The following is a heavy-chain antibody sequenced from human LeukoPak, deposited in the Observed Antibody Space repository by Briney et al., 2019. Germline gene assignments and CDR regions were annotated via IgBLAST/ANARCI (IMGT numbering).Heavy chain of an antibody. Sequence: PGGSLRLSCAASGFTFSSYAMSWVRQAPGKGLEWVSAISGSGGSTYYADSVKGRFTISRDNSKNTLYLQMNSLRAEDTAVYYCARDSGVTQYNWFDPWGQGTLVTVSS. D-gene: IGHD3-10*01. CDR3: ARDSGVTQYNWFDP. CDR2: ISGSGGST. J-gene: IGHJ5*02. V-gene: IGHV3-23*01. CDR1: GFTFSSYA.